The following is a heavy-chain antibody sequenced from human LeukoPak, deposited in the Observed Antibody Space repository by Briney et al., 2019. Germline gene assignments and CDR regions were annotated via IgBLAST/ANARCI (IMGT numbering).Heavy chain of an antibody. CDR1: GGPLSGYS. Sequence: SETLSLTCAIYGGPLSGYSWSWIRQPPGKGLEWIGEINDRGSTTHNPSLRSRPCMSLDTSRNQFSLTLGSVTAADTAVYFCARSGRYQIYWGQGTLVTVSS. D-gene: IGHD3-10*01. V-gene: IGHV4-34*04. CDR2: INDRGST. J-gene: IGHJ4*02. CDR3: ARSGRYQIY.